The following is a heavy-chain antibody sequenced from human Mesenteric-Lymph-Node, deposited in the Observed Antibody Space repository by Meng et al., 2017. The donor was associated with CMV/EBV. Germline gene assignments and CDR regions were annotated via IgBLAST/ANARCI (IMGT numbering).Heavy chain of an antibody. CDR2: INHSGST. CDR1: GGSISSYY. V-gene: IGHV4-59*01. D-gene: IGHD3-3*01. CDR3: ARGDRITIFGVVTDYGMDV. Sequence: SETLSLTCTVSGGSISSYYWSWIRQPPGKGLEWIGEINHSGSTNYNPSLKSRVTISVDTSKNQFSLKLSSVTAADTAVYYCARGDRITIFGVVTDYGMDVWGQGTTVTVSS. J-gene: IGHJ6*02.